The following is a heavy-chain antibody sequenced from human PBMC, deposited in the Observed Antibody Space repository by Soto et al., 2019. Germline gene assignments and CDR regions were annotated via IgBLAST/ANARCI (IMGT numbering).Heavy chain of an antibody. J-gene: IGHJ6*02. CDR3: AREKNTILGVVISGMDV. D-gene: IGHD3-3*01. CDR2: INPNSGGT. CDR1: GYTFTGYY. V-gene: IGHV1-2*02. Sequence: GASVKVSCKASGYTFTGYYMHWVRQAPGQGLEWMGWINPNSGGTNYAQKFQGRVTMTRDTSISTAYMELSRLRSDDTAVYYCAREKNTILGVVISGMDVWGQGTTVTVSS.